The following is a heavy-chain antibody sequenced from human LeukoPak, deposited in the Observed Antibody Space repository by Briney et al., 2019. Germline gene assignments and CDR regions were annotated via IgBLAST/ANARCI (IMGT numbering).Heavy chain of an antibody. V-gene: IGHV3-74*01. D-gene: IGHD2-2*02. J-gene: IGHJ4*02. CDR1: GFTFNTYW. CDR2: INRDGSST. Sequence: GGSLRLSCAASGFTFNTYWMHWVRQAPGKGLVWVSRINRDGSSTSYADSVKGRFTISRDNAKNTLYPQLNSLRAEDTAVYYCARESSNYYNLDYWGQGTLVTVSS. CDR3: ARESSNYYNLDY.